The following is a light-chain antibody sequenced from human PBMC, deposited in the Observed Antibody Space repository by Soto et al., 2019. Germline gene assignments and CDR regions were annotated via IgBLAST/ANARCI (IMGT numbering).Light chain of an antibody. CDR1: SGDIGGYNY. CDR3: ASYRRTRLV. CDR2: EVT. Sequence: QSALTQPASVSGSPGQSITISCTGTSGDIGGYNYVSWYQQHPGEAPKLMIYEVTNRPSGVSDRFSGSKSDNTASLTISGLQVEDEADYYCASYRRTRLVFGGGTKLTVL. J-gene: IGLJ2*01. V-gene: IGLV2-14*01.